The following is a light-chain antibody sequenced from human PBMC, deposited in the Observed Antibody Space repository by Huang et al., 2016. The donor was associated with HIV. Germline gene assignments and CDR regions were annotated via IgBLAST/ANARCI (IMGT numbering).Light chain of an antibody. CDR2: GAS. Sequence: EIVMTQSPATLSVSPGERATLSGRASQSVSDNLAWYQQKSGQAPRRLIYGASTRATGIPARFRGSGSGTEFTLTISSLQSEDYGIYWCLQYNSWPRTFGQGTKVEIK. J-gene: IGKJ1*01. CDR3: LQYNSWPRT. V-gene: IGKV3-15*01. CDR1: QSVSDN.